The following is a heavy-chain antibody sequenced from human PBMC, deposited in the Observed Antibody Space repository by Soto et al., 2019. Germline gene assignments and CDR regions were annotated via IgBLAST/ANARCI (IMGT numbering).Heavy chain of an antibody. CDR1: GFTFDDYA. D-gene: IGHD3-3*01. V-gene: IGHV3-9*01. CDR2: ISWNSGSI. J-gene: IGHJ4*02. Sequence: GGSLRLSCAASGFTFDDYAMHWVRQAPGKGLEWVSGISWNSGSIGYADSVKGRFTISRDNAKNSLYLQMNSLRAEDTALYYCAKGLYYDFWSGYPDYWGQGTLVTVSS. CDR3: AKGLYYDFWSGYPDY.